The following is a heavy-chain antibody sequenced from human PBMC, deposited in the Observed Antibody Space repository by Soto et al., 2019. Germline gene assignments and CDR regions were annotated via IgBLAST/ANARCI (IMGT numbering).Heavy chain of an antibody. Sequence: QLQLQESGPGLVKPSETLSLTCTVSGGSISSSSYYWGWIRQPPGKGREWIGRIYYSGSTYYNPSLKSRVTISVDTSKNQFSLKLSSVTAADTAVYYCALTFGGVIVIPYWYFDLWGRGTLVTVSS. CDR2: IYYSGST. CDR1: GGSISSSSYY. D-gene: IGHD3-16*02. J-gene: IGHJ2*01. CDR3: ALTFGGVIVIPYWYFDL. V-gene: IGHV4-39*01.